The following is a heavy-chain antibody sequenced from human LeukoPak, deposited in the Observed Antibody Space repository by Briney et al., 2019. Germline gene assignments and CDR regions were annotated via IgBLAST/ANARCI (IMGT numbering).Heavy chain of an antibody. J-gene: IGHJ3*02. CDR3: ARELTTVRGVRVAFDI. Sequence: SVKVSCKASGGTFSSYAISWVRQAPGQGLEWMGRIIPILGIANYAQKFQGRVTITADKSTSTAYMELSSLRSEDTAVYYCARELTTVRGVRVAFDIWGQGTMVTVSS. V-gene: IGHV1-69*04. CDR2: IIPILGIA. D-gene: IGHD3-10*01. CDR1: GGTFSSYA.